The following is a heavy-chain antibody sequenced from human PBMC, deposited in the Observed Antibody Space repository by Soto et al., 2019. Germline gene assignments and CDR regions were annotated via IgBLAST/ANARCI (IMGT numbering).Heavy chain of an antibody. CDR2: ISSRVGST. D-gene: IGHD2-15*01. V-gene: IGHV3-23*01. CDR1: GFTFSTYA. Sequence: PGGSLRLSCAASGFTFSTYAMSWVRQAPGKGLEWVSGISSRVGSTYYADSVKGRFTISRDNSKNTLFLQMNGLRAEDTAVYYCSKKQGEVVLASTSFDYWGQGPLVTVS. CDR3: SKKQGEVVLASTSFDY. J-gene: IGHJ4*02.